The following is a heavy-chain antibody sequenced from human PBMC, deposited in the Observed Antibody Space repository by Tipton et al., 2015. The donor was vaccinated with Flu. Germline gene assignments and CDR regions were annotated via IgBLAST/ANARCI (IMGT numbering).Heavy chain of an antibody. CDR3: ARMGARDCTLGVCYLWWFDF. Sequence: TLSLTCTVSGGSVSSAGYYWTWIRQPPGKGLEYIGQIYNSGSTNYNPSLKSRVTISLDTAKNQFSLKVTSVTATDTAVYYCARMGARDCTLGVCYLWWFDFWGRGTLVTVS. D-gene: IGHD2-8*01. V-gene: IGHV4-61*08. CDR2: IYNSGST. CDR1: GGSVSSAGYY. J-gene: IGHJ2*01.